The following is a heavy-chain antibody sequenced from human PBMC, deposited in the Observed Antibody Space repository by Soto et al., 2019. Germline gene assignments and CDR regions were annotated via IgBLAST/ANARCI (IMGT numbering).Heavy chain of an antibody. CDR3: APHVHCSGGSCHYDAFDI. CDR1: GFIFGNYM. J-gene: IGHJ3*02. V-gene: IGHV3-23*01. CDR2: IRDGGEST. D-gene: IGHD2-15*01. Sequence: EVQLLESVGGLVQPGESLRLSCAVSGFIFGNYMMTWVRQAPGKGLEWVSTIRDGGESTYYADSVKGRFTISRDNSKNTLYLQMDSLGVEDTAVYYCAPHVHCSGGSCHYDAFDIRGQGTMVTVSS.